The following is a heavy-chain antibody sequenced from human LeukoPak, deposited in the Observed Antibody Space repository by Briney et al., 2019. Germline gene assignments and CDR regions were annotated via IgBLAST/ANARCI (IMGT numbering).Heavy chain of an antibody. V-gene: IGHV3-23*01. J-gene: IGHJ3*01. CDR3: AKDPNGDYLGAFDF. CDR2: IRGYDGGLST. CDR1: GFTFSNYA. Sequence: PGGSLRLSCAASGFTFSNYAMFWVRQAPGKGLEWVSAIRGYDGGLSTSYADSVKGRFTISRDNSKNTLYLQMNGLRAEDTAVYYCAKDPNGDYLGAFDFWGQGTMVTVSS. D-gene: IGHD4-17*01.